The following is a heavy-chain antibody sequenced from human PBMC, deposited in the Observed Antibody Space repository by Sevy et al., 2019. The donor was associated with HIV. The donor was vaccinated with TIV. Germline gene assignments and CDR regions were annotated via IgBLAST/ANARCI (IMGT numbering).Heavy chain of an antibody. CDR1: GASISSSGHY. CDR3: AGPILTYNNGWSNYDY. CDR2: INYSGIT. V-gene: IGHV4-39*01. Sequence: SETLSLTCTVSGASISSSGHYWGWIRQPPGKGLEWLASINYSGITFYNPSLKSRVTISADTSKNQFSLDLNSVTAADTAIYFCAGPILTYNNGWSNYDYWGQGTVVTVSS. D-gene: IGHD6-19*01. J-gene: IGHJ4*02.